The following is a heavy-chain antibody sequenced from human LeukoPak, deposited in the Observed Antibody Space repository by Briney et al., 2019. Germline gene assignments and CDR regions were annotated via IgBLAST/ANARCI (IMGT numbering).Heavy chain of an antibody. J-gene: IGHJ4*02. CDR2: ITSGSSYI. V-gene: IGHV3-21*01. D-gene: IGHD4-17*01. CDR3: ARVSPNTVTTLQYFDC. Sequence: PGGSLRLSCAASGFTFSSYNMNWVRQAPGQGLEWVSSITSGSSYIYYADSVKGRFTISRDNAKSSLYLQMNSLRAEDTAVYYCARVSPNTVTTLQYFDCWGQGTLVTVSS. CDR1: GFTFSSYN.